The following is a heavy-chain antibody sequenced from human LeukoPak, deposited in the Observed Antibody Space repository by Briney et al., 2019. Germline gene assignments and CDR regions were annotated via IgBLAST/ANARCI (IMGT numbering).Heavy chain of an antibody. CDR2: IYTSGST. CDR3: ARARWVYGSGSYSLDY. J-gene: IGHJ4*02. CDR1: GGSISSGSYY. D-gene: IGHD3-10*01. Sequence: PSETLSLTCTVSGGSISSGSYYWSWIRQPAGKGLEWIGRIYTSGSTNYNPSLKSRVTISVDTSKNQFSLKLSSVTAADTAVYYCARARWVYGSGSYSLDYWGQGTLVTVSS. V-gene: IGHV4-61*02.